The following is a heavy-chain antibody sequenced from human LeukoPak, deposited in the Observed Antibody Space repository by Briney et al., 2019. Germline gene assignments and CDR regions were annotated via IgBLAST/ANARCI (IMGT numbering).Heavy chain of an antibody. V-gene: IGHV1-69*13. CDR1: GGTFSSYA. J-gene: IGHJ3*02. D-gene: IGHD2-2*01. CDR3: ARGARVSRYQLPIESRAFDI. CDR2: IIPIFGTA. Sequence: GASVKVSCKASGGTFSSYAISWVRQAPGQGLEWMGGIIPIFGTANYAQKFQGRVTITADESTSTAYIELSSLRSEDTAVYYCARGARVSRYQLPIESRAFDIWGQGTMVTVSS.